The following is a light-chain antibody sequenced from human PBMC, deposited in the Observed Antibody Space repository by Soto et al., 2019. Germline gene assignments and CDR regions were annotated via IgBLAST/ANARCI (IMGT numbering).Light chain of an antibody. CDR1: QSISSY. V-gene: IGKV3-15*01. CDR3: QQYNNWPRT. Sequence: IVRIQSPPTVSVYPGDTVILSCRASQSISSYLVWYQQKPGQAPRLLIYGASTRASGIPARFSGSGSGTEFTLTISSLQSEDFAVYYCQQYNNWPRTLGQGTKVDIK. CDR2: GAS. J-gene: IGKJ1*01.